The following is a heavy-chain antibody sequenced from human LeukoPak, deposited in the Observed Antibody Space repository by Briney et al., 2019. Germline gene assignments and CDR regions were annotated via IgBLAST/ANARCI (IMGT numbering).Heavy chain of an antibody. CDR3: ASELGGWDY. V-gene: IGHV4-34*01. CDR1: GGSFSGYY. Sequence: PSETLSLTCAVYGGSFSGYYWSWIRQPPGKGLEWIGEINHSGSTNYNPSLKGRVTISVDTSKNQFSLKLSSVTAADTAVYYCASELGGWDYWGQGTLVTVSS. D-gene: IGHD2-15*01. CDR2: INHSGST. J-gene: IGHJ4*02.